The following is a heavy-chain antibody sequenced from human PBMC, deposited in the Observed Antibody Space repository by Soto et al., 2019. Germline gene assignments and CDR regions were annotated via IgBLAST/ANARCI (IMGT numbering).Heavy chain of an antibody. CDR2: ISGSGGST. CDR3: AKDLWSRGWDY. CDR1: GFTFSSYA. J-gene: IGHJ4*02. V-gene: IGHV3-23*01. D-gene: IGHD6-19*01. Sequence: EVQLLESGGGLVQPGGSLRLSCAASGFTFSSYAMSWVRQAPGKGLEWVSAISGSGGSTYYADSVKVRFTISRDNSKNTLYLKMISLRAEDTAVYYCAKDLWSRGWDYWGKATLFTVST.